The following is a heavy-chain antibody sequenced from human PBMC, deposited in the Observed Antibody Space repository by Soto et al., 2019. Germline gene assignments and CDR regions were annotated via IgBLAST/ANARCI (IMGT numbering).Heavy chain of an antibody. CDR3: XXXXXXXXXXXXXSDAFDI. V-gene: IGHV1-69*02. J-gene: IGHJ3*02. CDR2: IIPILGIA. CDR1: GGTFSSYT. Sequence: QVQLVQSGAEVKKPGSSVKVSCKASGGTFSSYTISWVRQAPGQGLEWMGXIIPILGIANYAQKFQGRVTITADKSTSTAYXXXSXXXXXXXXXXXXXXXXXXXXXXXXXSDAFDIWGQGTMVTVSS.